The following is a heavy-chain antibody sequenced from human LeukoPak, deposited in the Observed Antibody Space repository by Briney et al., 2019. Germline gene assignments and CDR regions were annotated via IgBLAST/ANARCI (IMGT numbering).Heavy chain of an antibody. J-gene: IGHJ4*02. CDR3: ARDGMTGTL. Sequence: SETLSLTCTVSGGSISSSSYYWGWIRQPPGKGLEWIGSIYYSGSTYYNPSLKSRVTISVDTSKNQFSLKLSSVTAADTAVYYCARDGMTGTLWGQGTLVTVSS. CDR2: IYYSGST. CDR1: GGSISSSSYY. V-gene: IGHV4-39*07. D-gene: IGHD3-9*01.